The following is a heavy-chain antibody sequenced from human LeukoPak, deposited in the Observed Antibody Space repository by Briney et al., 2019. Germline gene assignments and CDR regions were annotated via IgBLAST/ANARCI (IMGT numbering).Heavy chain of an antibody. J-gene: IGHJ5*02. CDR3: ARVNSYRGGNEDSGP. CDR2: ISAYNGNT. V-gene: IGHV1-18*01. CDR1: GYTFTSYG. Sequence: ASVKVSCKASGYTFTSYGISWVRQAPGQGLEWMGWISAYNGNTNYAQKLQGRVTMTTDTSTSTAYMELRSLRSDDTAVYYRARVNSYRGGNEDSGPWGQGTLVTVSS. D-gene: IGHD2-21*01.